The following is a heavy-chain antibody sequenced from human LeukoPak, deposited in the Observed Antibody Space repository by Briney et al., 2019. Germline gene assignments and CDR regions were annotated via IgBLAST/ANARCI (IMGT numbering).Heavy chain of an antibody. Sequence: PGGSLRLSCAASGFTFSSYSMNWVRQAPGKGLEWVSSISSSSSYIYYADSVKGRFTISRDNAKNSLYLQMNSLRAEDTAVYYCARDRYCSSTSCYHPTDVWGQGTTVTVSS. CDR2: ISSSSSYI. CDR3: ARDRYCSSTSCYHPTDV. V-gene: IGHV3-21*01. D-gene: IGHD2-2*01. CDR1: GFTFSSYS. J-gene: IGHJ6*02.